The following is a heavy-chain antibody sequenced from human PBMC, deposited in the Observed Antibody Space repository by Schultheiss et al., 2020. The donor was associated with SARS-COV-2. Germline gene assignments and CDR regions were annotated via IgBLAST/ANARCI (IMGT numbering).Heavy chain of an antibody. Sequence: GGSLRLSCAASGFTFSSYGMHWVRQAPGKGLEWVSSISSSSSYIYYADSVKGRFTISRDNAKNSLYLQMNSLRAEDTAVYYCAKDALASAMVPFDYWGQGTLVTVSS. J-gene: IGHJ4*02. V-gene: IGHV3-21*04. CDR3: AKDALASAMVPFDY. CDR1: GFTFSSYG. D-gene: IGHD5-18*01. CDR2: ISSSSSYI.